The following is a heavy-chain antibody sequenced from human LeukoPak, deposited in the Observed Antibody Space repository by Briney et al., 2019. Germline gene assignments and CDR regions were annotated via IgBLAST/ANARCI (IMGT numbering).Heavy chain of an antibody. Sequence: SETLSLTCTVSGGSISSGSCYWSWIRQPAGKGLEWIGRIYTSGSTNYNPSLKSRVTISVDTSKNQFSLKLSSVTAADTAVYYCARGPTYCSSSSCLQGEWGQGTLVTVSS. D-gene: IGHD2-15*01. CDR3: ARGPTYCSSSSCLQGE. CDR2: IYTSGST. V-gene: IGHV4-61*02. J-gene: IGHJ4*02. CDR1: GGSISSGSCY.